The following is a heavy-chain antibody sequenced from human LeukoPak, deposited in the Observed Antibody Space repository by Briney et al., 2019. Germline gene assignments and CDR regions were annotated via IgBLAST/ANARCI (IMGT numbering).Heavy chain of an antibody. CDR1: GFTFDDYA. V-gene: IGHV3-9*01. CDR3: AKDGDSSGWYGLDY. Sequence: PGGSLRLSCAASGFTFDDYAMHWVRQAPGKGLEWVSGISWNSGSIGYADSVKGRFTISRDNAKNSLYLQMNSLRAEDTALYYCAKDGDSSGWYGLDYWGQGTLVTVSS. CDR2: ISWNSGSI. D-gene: IGHD6-19*01. J-gene: IGHJ4*02.